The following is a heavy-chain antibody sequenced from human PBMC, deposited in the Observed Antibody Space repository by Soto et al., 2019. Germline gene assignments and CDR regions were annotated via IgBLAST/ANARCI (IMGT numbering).Heavy chain of an antibody. CDR2: IFSNDEK. CDR1: GFSLSNARMG. J-gene: IGHJ5*02. CDR3: ARIGDFWSGYDWFDP. D-gene: IGHD3-3*01. V-gene: IGHV2-26*01. Sequence: QVTLKESGPVLVKPTETLTLTCTVSGFSLSNARMGVSWIRQPPGKALEWLAHIFSNDEKSYSTSLKSRLTISKDTSKSQVVLTMINMDPVDTATHYCARIGDFWSGYDWFDPWGQGTLVTVSS.